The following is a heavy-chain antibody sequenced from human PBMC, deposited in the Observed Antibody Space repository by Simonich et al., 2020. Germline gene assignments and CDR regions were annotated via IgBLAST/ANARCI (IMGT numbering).Heavy chain of an antibody. D-gene: IGHD6-13*01. CDR3: ARDAAGDY. Sequence: EVQLVESGGGLVKPGGSLRLSCAASEFTLSSYRMNWVRQAPGKGQEWVTSISSSSSYIYNADSVKGRFTISRDNAKNSLYLQMNSLRAEDTAVYYCARDAAGDYWGQGTLVTVSS. CDR2: ISSSSSYI. J-gene: IGHJ4*02. V-gene: IGHV3-21*01. CDR1: EFTLSSYR.